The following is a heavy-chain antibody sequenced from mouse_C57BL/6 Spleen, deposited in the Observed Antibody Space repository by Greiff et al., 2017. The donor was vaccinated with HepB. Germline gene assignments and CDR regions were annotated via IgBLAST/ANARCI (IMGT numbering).Heavy chain of an antibody. Sequence: EVKVVESGEGLVKPGGSLKLSCAASGFTFSSYAMSWVRQTPEKRLEWVAYISSGGDYIYYADTVKGRFTISRDNARNTLYLQMSSLKSEDTAMYYCTRDEDPFAYWGQGTLVTVSA. J-gene: IGHJ3*01. CDR1: GFTFSSYA. CDR2: ISSGGDYI. V-gene: IGHV5-9-1*02. CDR3: TRDEDPFAY.